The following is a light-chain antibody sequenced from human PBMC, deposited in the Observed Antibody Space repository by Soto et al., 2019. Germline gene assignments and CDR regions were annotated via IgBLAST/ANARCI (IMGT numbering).Light chain of an antibody. CDR3: QTWGTGTVV. J-gene: IGLJ2*01. CDR1: SGRSSYA. V-gene: IGLV4-69*01. Sequence: QPVLTQSPSASASLGTSVKLTCTLSSGRSSYAIAWHQQQPEKGPRYLMKLNSDGSHNKGDGIPDRFSGSSSGAERYLTISSLQSEDEADYYCQTWGTGTVVFGGGTKVTAL. CDR2: LNSDGSH.